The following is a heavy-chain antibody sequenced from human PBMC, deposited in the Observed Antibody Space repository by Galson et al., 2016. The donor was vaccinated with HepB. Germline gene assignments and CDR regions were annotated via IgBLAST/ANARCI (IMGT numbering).Heavy chain of an antibody. CDR2: IYYNGNT. Sequence: SETLSLTCSVSGGSINSRDYYWGWIRQSPGKGLEWIGGIYYNGNTYYNPSLMSRVTISIDTSKNHFSLRLTPVTAADTAVYFCGLFWSGTHYRGQGTLVTVS. CDR3: GLFWSGTHY. CDR1: GGSINSRDYY. V-gene: IGHV4-39*02. D-gene: IGHD3-3*01. J-gene: IGHJ4*02.